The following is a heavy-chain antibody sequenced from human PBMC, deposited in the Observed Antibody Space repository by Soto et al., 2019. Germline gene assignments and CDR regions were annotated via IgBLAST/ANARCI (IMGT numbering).Heavy chain of an antibody. CDR3: ARDQTKWLVYAFDF. CDR1: GYTFTNHY. CDR2: ISPSTGKT. J-gene: IGHJ3*01. V-gene: IGHV1-18*01. Sequence: QVQLVQSGADVKKPGASVKVSCKASGYTFTNHYISWVRQDPGQGPQWLGWISPSTGKTNYPQKFQGRGSMTTDTSTNTAYMELRSLRSDDTAVYYCARDQTKWLVYAFDFWGQGTMVTVSS. D-gene: IGHD5-12*01.